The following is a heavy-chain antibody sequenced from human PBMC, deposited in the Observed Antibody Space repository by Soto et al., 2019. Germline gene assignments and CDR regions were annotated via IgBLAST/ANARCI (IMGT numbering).Heavy chain of an antibody. Sequence: QVQLVESGGGVVQPGGSLSLSCATSGFTFTSFTMHWVRQAPGKGLEWIAVMSYDGARTDYADAVKGRFTISRDTSKNPLYLQMTNLRPDDTAMYYCARDRPYGDPNWFDPWGQGTLVNVSS. D-gene: IGHD4-17*01. CDR3: ARDRPYGDPNWFDP. CDR2: MSYDGART. CDR1: GFTFTSFT. V-gene: IGHV3-30-3*01. J-gene: IGHJ5*02.